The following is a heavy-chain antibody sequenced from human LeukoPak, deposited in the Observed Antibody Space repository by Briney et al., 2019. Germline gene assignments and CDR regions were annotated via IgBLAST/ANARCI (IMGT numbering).Heavy chain of an antibody. D-gene: IGHD6-13*01. CDR3: AKEGGTALGY. CDR1: GFTFSSYG. V-gene: IGHV3-30*18. J-gene: IGHJ4*02. Sequence: GGSLRLSCAAPGFTFSSYGMHWVRQAPGKGLEWVAVISYDGSNKYYADSVKDRFTISRDNSKNTLYLQMNSLRAEDTAVYYCAKEGGTALGYWGQGTLVTVSS. CDR2: ISYDGSNK.